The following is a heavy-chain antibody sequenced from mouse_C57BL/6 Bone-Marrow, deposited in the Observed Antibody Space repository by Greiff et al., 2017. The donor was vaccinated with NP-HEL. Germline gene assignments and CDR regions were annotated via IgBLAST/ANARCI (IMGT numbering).Heavy chain of an antibody. Sequence: EVQGVESGGGLVQPGGSLKLSCAASGFTFSDYGMAWVRQAPRKGPEWVAFISNLAYSIYYADTVTGRFTIARENAKNTLYLEMSSLRSEDTAMYYCARLWSFDVWGTGTTVTVSS. CDR2: ISNLAYSI. V-gene: IGHV5-15*01. CDR3: ARLWSFDV. J-gene: IGHJ1*03. CDR1: GFTFSDYG.